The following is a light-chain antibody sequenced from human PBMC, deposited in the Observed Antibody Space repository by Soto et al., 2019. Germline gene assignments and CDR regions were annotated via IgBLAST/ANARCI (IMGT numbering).Light chain of an antibody. CDR2: GAS. CDR3: QQYGSSPST. V-gene: IGKV3-20*01. CDR1: QSVSSSY. J-gene: IGKJ1*01. Sequence: DILFPLSPGTLSLSPGERATLSCRASQSVSSSYLAWYQQKPGQAPRLLIYGASSRATGIPDRLSGSGSGTDFTLTISRLEPEDFAVYYCQQYGSSPSTFGQGTKVDIK.